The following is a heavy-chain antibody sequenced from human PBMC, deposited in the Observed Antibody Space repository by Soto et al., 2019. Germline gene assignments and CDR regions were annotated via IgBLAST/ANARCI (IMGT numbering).Heavy chain of an antibody. V-gene: IGHV4-59*01. CDR3: ARDPVDGYAVFDY. CDR2: IHNSGST. D-gene: IGHD5-12*01. J-gene: IGHJ4*02. Sequence: QVQLQESGPGLVKPSETLSLTCTVSGDSISGYHWNWIRQPPGKGVEWIGYIHNSGSTTYNSSLKSRVTISIDTSKKQSSLKLTSVTAADTAVYYCARDPVDGYAVFDYWGQGTLVTVSS. CDR1: GDSISGYH.